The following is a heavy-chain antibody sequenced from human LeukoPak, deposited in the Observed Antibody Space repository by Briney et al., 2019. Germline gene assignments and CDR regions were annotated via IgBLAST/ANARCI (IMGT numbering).Heavy chain of an antibody. V-gene: IGHV3-23*01. D-gene: IGHD2-2*01. CDR3: AKRRCSSTSCYPFDY. CDR1: GFTLSSYA. J-gene: IGHJ4*02. Sequence: PGGSLRLSCAASGFTLSSYAMSWVRQAPGKGLEWVSGISGSGGSTYYADSVKGRFTISRDNSKNTLYLQMNSLRAEDTAVYYCAKRRCSSTSCYPFDYWGQGTLVTVSS. CDR2: ISGSGGST.